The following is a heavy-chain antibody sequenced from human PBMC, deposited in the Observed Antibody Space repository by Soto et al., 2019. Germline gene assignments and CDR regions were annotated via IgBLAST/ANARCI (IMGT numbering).Heavy chain of an antibody. CDR2: ISAYNGNT. CDR3: ARDNAGMAADGRDY. D-gene: IGHD6-13*01. V-gene: IGHV1-18*01. J-gene: IGHJ4*02. CDR1: GYTFTSYG. Sequence: ASVKVSCKASGYTFTSYGISWARQAPGQGLEWMGWISAYNGNTNYAQKLQGRVTMTTDTSTSTAYMELRSLRSDDTAVYYCARDNAGMAADGRDYWGQGTLVIGSS.